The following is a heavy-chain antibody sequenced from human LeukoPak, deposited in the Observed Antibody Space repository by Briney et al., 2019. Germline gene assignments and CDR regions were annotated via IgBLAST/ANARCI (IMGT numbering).Heavy chain of an antibody. Sequence: SETLSLTCTVSGGSITSYHYSWIRQPPGKGLEWIGYIYYSGSTNYNPSLKSRVSISVDTSKNQFSLKLSSVTAADTAVYYCARGGSGTYYHYWGQGTLVTVSS. J-gene: IGHJ4*02. CDR2: IYYSGST. V-gene: IGHV4-59*01. CDR1: GGSITSYH. D-gene: IGHD1-26*01. CDR3: ARGGSGTYYHY.